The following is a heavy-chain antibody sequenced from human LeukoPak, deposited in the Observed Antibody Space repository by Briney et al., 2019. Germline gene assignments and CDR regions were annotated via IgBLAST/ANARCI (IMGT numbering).Heavy chain of an antibody. Sequence: GASVKVSCKASGYTFTGYYMHWVRQAPGQGLEWMGWINPNSGGTNYAQKSQGRVTMTRDTSISTAYMEMSSLRSEDTAVYYCARDIDYDYWGQGTLVTVSS. D-gene: IGHD4-11*01. V-gene: IGHV1-2*02. J-gene: IGHJ4*02. CDR1: GYTFTGYY. CDR2: INPNSGGT. CDR3: ARDIDYDY.